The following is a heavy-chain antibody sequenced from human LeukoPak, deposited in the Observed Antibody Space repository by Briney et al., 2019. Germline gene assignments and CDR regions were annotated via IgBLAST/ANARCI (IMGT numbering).Heavy chain of an antibody. Sequence: GGSLRLSCAASGFTFDDYAMHWVRQAPGKGLEWVSSISSSSSYIYYADSVKGRFTISRDNAKNSLYLQMNSLRAEDTAVYYCARPNIRGYSGYDQGYWGQGTLVTVSS. CDR3: ARPNIRGYSGYDQGY. D-gene: IGHD5-12*01. CDR1: GFTFDDYA. J-gene: IGHJ4*02. V-gene: IGHV3-21*01. CDR2: ISSSSSYI.